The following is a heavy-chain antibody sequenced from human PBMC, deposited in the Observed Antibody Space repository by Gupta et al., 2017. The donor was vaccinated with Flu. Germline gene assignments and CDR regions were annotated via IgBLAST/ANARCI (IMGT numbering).Heavy chain of an antibody. CDR2: ITYDGTIK. CDR3: AKDMIRGAIIVDSDIKNDAFHI. Sequence: QVQLVESGGGVVQPGTSLRLSCAASGFTFSDYGIHWVRQAPGKGLEWVTLITYDGTIKYYADSVKGRFTISRDNSKNTLYLQMNSLRAEDTAVYYCAKDMIRGAIIVDSDIKNDAFHIWGQGTMVTVSS. V-gene: IGHV3-30*18. D-gene: IGHD3-10*01. CDR1: GFTFSDYG. J-gene: IGHJ3*02.